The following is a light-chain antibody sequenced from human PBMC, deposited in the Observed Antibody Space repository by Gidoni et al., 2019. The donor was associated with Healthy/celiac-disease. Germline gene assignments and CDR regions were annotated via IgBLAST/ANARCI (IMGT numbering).Light chain of an antibody. CDR2: DVS. J-gene: IGLJ3*02. V-gene: IGLV2-14*03. CDR3: SSYTSSSTPV. CDR1: SSDVGGYNY. Sequence: QSALTQPASVSGSPGQSITISCTGTSSDVGGYNYVPWYQQHPGKAPKLMIYDVSNRPSGVSNRFSGSKSGSTASLTISGLQAEDEADYYCSSYTSSSTPVFGGGTKLTVL.